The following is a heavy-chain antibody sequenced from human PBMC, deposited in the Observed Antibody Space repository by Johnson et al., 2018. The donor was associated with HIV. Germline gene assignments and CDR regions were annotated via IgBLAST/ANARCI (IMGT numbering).Heavy chain of an antibody. J-gene: IGHJ3*02. CDR1: GFTFSSYG. Sequence: VQLVESGGGVVQPGRSLRLSCAASGFTFSSYGMHWVRQAPGKGLEWVAFIRYDGSYKYYGDSVKGRFTISRDNSKNTLYLQMNSLRAEDTAVYYCARGVYRSSWYGAFDIWGQGTMVTVSS. CDR3: ARGVYRSSWYGAFDI. CDR2: IRYDGSYK. D-gene: IGHD6-13*01. V-gene: IGHV3-33*01.